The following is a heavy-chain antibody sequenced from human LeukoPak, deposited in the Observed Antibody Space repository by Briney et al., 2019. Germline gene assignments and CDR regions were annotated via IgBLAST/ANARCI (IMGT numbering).Heavy chain of an antibody. V-gene: IGHV3-7*01. CDR1: AFTFSSYW. CDR2: INQDGSEK. CDR3: ARDGHYCSGGSCYWGYFDY. Sequence: SGGSLRLSCAGSAFTFSSYWMTWVRQAPGKGLEWVANINQDGSEKYYVDSVKGRFTISRDNAKNSLYLQMNSLRAEDTAVYYCARDGHYCSGGSCYWGYFDYWGQGTLVTVSS. D-gene: IGHD2-15*01. J-gene: IGHJ4*02.